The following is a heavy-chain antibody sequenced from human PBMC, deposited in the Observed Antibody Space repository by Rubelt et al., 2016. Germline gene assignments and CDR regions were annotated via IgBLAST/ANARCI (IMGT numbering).Heavy chain of an antibody. D-gene: IGHD1-14*01. CDR2: ITGDIGTI. Sequence: EGQLVESGGGLVQPGGSLRLSCVASGFTFSAYAMVWVRQAPGKRLEWLSYITGDIGTIFYADSVKGRFTISRDNAKNSLFLQMNSLGDEDTAVYYCAKKISPVPGTFTLDSWGQGTQVTVSS. J-gene: IGHJ4*02. V-gene: IGHV3-48*02. CDR3: AKKISPVPGTFTLDS. CDR1: GFTFSAYA.